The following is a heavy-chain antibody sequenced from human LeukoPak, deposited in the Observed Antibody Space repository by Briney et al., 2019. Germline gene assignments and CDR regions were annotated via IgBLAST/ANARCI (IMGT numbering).Heavy chain of an antibody. J-gene: IGHJ6*04. D-gene: IGHD3-16*01. CDR2: ISSSGGNT. CDR1: GFTFSSSV. Sequence: RGSLRHSCAASGFTFSSSVMSWVRQAPGKGLEWVSAISSSGGNTDNADSLKGRFTISRDNSKDTLYLQMNSLRVEDTAVYYCARRTSGAKDVWGNATTVSVSP. CDR3: ARRTSGAKDV. V-gene: IGHV3-23*01.